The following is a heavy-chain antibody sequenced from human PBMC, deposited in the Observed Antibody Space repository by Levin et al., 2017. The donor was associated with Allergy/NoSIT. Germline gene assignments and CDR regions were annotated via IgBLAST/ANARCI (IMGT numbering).Heavy chain of an antibody. J-gene: IGHJ4*02. Sequence: SGGSLRLSCAASGFTFSNYAMSWVRQAPGKGLEWVSGISGSGGKSEHADSVKGRFSISRDNSKNMVFLQMNSLRAEDTAIYYCAKDRISGYDAETFDDWGQGTLVTVSS. CDR2: ISGSGGKS. D-gene: IGHD5-12*01. CDR1: GFTFSNYA. V-gene: IGHV3-23*01. CDR3: AKDRISGYDAETFDD.